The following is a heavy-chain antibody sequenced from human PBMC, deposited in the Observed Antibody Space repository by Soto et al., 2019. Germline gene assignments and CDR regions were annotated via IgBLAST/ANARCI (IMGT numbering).Heavy chain of an antibody. V-gene: IGHV4-59*12. J-gene: IGHJ5*02. CDR1: GGSISSYY. CDR3: ARERPDGARLDP. D-gene: IGHD6-6*01. CDR2: IYYSGIT. Sequence: SETLSLTCTVSGGSISSYYWSWIRQPPGKGLEWIGYIYYSGITNYNPSLKSRVTISVDTSKNQFSLKLSSVTAADTAVYYCARERPDGARLDPWGQGTLVTAPQ.